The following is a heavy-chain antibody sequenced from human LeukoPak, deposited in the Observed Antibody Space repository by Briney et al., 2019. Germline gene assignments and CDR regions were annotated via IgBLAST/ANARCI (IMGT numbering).Heavy chain of an antibody. CDR3: AREYPNTLYFDH. J-gene: IGHJ4*02. D-gene: IGHD1/OR15-1a*01. V-gene: IGHV1-2*02. CDR2: INPNSGGT. CDR1: GYTFTGYY. Sequence: GASVRVSCKASGYTFTGYYMHWVRQAPGQGPEWLGWINPNSGGTNYAQKFQGRVTMTRDTSISTAYMELSRLKSDDTAVYYCAREYPNTLYFDHWGQGTLVSVSS.